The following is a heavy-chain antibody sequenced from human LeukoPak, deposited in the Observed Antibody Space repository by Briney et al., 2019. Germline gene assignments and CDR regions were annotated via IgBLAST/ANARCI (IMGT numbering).Heavy chain of an antibody. CDR2: IYYSGST. CDR1: GGSISSYY. Sequence: EPSETLSLTCTVSGGSISSYYWSWIRQPPGKGLEWIGYIYYSGSTNYNSSLKSRVTISVDTSKNQFSLKLSSVTAADTAVYYCARVSWFPGTSYYYMDVWGKGTTVTVSS. J-gene: IGHJ6*03. D-gene: IGHD1-1*01. V-gene: IGHV4-59*01. CDR3: ARVSWFPGTSYYYMDV.